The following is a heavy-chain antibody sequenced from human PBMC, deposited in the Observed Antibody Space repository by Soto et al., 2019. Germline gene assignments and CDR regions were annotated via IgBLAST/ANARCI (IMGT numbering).Heavy chain of an antibody. CDR1: GFTVSINY. J-gene: IGHJ6*02. D-gene: IGHD3-22*01. V-gene: IGHV3-53*04. Sequence: GGSLRLSCAASGFTVSINYMSWVRQAPGKGLEWVSVIYSGGSTYYADSVKGRFTISRHNSKNTLYLQMNSLRAEDTAVYYCAREVVKYDSSGYYYYGMDVWGQGTTVTVSS. CDR2: IYSGGST. CDR3: AREVVKYDSSGYYYYGMDV.